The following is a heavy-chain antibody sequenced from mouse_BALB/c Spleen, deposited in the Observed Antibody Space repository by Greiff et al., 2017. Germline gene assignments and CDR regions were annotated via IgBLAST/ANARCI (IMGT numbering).Heavy chain of an antibody. J-gene: IGHJ4*01. CDR3: ARGDGNYYAMDY. V-gene: IGHV1-87*01. Sequence: QVQLQQSGPELVKPGASVKMSCKASGYTFTSYWMQWVKQRPGQGLEWIGAIYPGDGDTRYTQKFKGKATLTADKSSSTAYMQLSSLASEDSAVYYCARGDGNYYAMDYWGQGTSVTVSS. CDR1: GYTFTSYW. D-gene: IGHD2-1*01. CDR2: IYPGDGDT.